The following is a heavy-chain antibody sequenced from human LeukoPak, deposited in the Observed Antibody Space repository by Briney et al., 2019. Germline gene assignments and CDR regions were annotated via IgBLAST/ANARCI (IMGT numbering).Heavy chain of an antibody. CDR3: ARGNSYYYDSSGYGHPTWFDP. V-gene: IGHV4-61*01. Sequence: SETLSLTCTVSGGSVSSGSYYWSWIRQPPGKGLEWIGYIYYSGSTNYNPSLKSRVTISVDTSKNQFSLKLSSVTAADTAVYYCARGNSYYYDSSGYGHPTWFDPWGQGTLVTVSS. CDR1: GGSVSSGSYY. CDR2: IYYSGST. D-gene: IGHD3-22*01. J-gene: IGHJ5*02.